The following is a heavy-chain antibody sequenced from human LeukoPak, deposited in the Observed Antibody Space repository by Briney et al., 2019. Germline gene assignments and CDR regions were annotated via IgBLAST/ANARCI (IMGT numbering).Heavy chain of an antibody. CDR2: IHPSGTT. V-gene: IGHV4-4*07. D-gene: IGHD6-19*01. CDR1: GGSISSYY. CDR3: ARQTEVPGGRSWDF. J-gene: IGHJ4*02. Sequence: SETLSLTCTVSGGSISSYYWTWIRQPAGKGLEWIGRIHPSGTTNHNPSLKSRVIMSLDMSNNQFSLKVRSVTAADTAVYYCARQTEVPGGRSWDFWGQGTLVTVSS.